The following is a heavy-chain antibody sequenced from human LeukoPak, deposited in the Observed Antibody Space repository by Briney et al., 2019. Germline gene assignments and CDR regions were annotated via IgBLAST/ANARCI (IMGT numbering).Heavy chain of an antibody. J-gene: IGHJ5*02. CDR2: IYYSGST. D-gene: IGHD6-13*01. V-gene: IGHV4-31*03. CDR3: AREAAAGTGVVWFDP. Sequence: PSETLSLTCTVSDGSISSGGYYWSWIRQHPGKGLEWIGYIYYSGSTYYNPSLKSRVTISVDTSKNQFSLKLSSVTAADTAVYYCAREAAAGTGVVWFDPWGQGTLVTVSS. CDR1: DGSISSGGYY.